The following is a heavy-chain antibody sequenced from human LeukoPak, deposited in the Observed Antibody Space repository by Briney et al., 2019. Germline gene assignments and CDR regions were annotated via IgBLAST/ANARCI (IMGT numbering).Heavy chain of an antibody. Sequence: GRSLRLSCEASGFTFSSYGIHWVRQTPGKGLEWVAIIWYDGSSKYYADSLKGRFTVSRDNSKNTVYLQMNSLRAEDTAVYYCARYNSGWLDYWGQGTLVTVSS. D-gene: IGHD6-19*01. J-gene: IGHJ4*02. CDR2: IWYDGSSK. CDR3: ARYNSGWLDY. CDR1: GFTFSSYG. V-gene: IGHV3-33*01.